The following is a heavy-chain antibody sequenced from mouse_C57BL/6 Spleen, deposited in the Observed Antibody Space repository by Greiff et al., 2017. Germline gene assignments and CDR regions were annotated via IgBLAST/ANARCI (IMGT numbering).Heavy chain of an antibody. CDR1: GYTFTSYW. J-gene: IGHJ1*03. CDR2: IDPSDSYT. Sequence: VQLQQPGAELVKPGASAKLSCKASGYTFTSYWMQWVKQRPGQGLEWIGEIDPSDSYTNYNQKFKGKATLTVDTSSSTAYMQLSSLTSEDSAVYYCARLGRYFDVWGTGTTVTVSS. V-gene: IGHV1-50*01. CDR3: ARLGRYFDV. D-gene: IGHD4-1*01.